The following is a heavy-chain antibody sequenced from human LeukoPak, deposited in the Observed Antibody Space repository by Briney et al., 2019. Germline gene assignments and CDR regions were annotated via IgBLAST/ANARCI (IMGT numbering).Heavy chain of an antibody. D-gene: IGHD3-3*01. CDR1: GLTFSSYW. Sequence: GGSLRLSCAASGLTFSSYWMNWVRQAPGKGLEWVSDISSSSSTIYYADSVKGRFTISRDNAKNSLYLEMNSLRAEDTAVYYCARTYYDFWSGYYSHEGNPFDYWGQGTLVTVSS. J-gene: IGHJ4*02. V-gene: IGHV3-48*01. CDR2: ISSSSSTI. CDR3: ARTYYDFWSGYYSHEGNPFDY.